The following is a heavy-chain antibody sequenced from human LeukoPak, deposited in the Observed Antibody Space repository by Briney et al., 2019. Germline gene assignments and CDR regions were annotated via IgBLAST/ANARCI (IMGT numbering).Heavy chain of an antibody. V-gene: IGHV3-23*01. Sequence: GGSLRLSCAASGFTVSSYAMSWVGQAPGQGREWVSTFSGSGGNTYYADPVKGRFTISRYNSKNTLYLQMNSLRAEDTAVYYCAKSGLNRFDYWGQGTLVTVSS. D-gene: IGHD2-15*01. J-gene: IGHJ4*02. CDR1: GFTVSSYA. CDR2: FSGSGGNT. CDR3: AKSGLNRFDY.